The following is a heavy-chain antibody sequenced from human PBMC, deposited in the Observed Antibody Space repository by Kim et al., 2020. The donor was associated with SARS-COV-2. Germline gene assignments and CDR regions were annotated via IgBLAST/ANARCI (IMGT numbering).Heavy chain of an antibody. CDR2: IYYTGGT. Sequence: SETLSLTCTVSGGSITTYYWSWIRQPPGKGLEWIGSIYYTGGTNCIPSLKSRVTMSVDTSKNQFSLELTSVTAADTAVYYCARHATLTTYPFDYWGRGTLVTVSS. V-gene: IGHV4-59*01. CDR3: ARHATLTTYPFDY. J-gene: IGHJ4*02. CDR1: GGSITTYY. D-gene: IGHD3-9*01.